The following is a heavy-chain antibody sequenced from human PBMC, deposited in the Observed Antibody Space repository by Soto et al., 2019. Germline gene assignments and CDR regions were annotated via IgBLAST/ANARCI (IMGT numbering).Heavy chain of an antibody. CDR3: ARGSIVVGNYYYYGIDV. D-gene: IGHD2-21*01. Sequence: QVQLVQSGAEVKKPGSSVKVSCKASGGTFSSYAISWVRQAPGQGLEWMGGIIPIFGTANYAQKFQGRVTITADESTSTAYMELSSLRSEDTAVYYCARGSIVVGNYYYYGIDVWGQGTTVNVSS. J-gene: IGHJ6*02. CDR1: GGTFSSYA. V-gene: IGHV1-69*01. CDR2: IIPIFGTA.